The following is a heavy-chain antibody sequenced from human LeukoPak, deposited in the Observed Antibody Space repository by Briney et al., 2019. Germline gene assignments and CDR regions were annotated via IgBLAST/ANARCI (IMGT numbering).Heavy chain of an antibody. CDR2: IKQDGSEK. V-gene: IGHV3-7*03. CDR3: ARDIGVYYDSTLEGFYDY. D-gene: IGHD3-22*01. Sequence: GGSLRLSCAASGFTFSSNWMSWVRQAPGKGLEWVANIKQDGSEKYYVDSVKGRFTISRDNAKNSLYLQMNSLRAEDTAVYYCARDIGVYYDSTLEGFYDYWGQGTLVAVSS. J-gene: IGHJ4*02. CDR1: GFTFSSNW.